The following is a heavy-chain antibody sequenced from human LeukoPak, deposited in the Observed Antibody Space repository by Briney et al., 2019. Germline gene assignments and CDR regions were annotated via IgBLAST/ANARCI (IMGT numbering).Heavy chain of an antibody. J-gene: IGHJ6*02. D-gene: IGHD4-17*01. CDR1: GGSISSSSYY. V-gene: IGHV4-61*05. CDR3: GMSDGPLSYGMDV. CDR2: IYYSGST. Sequence: PSETLSLTCTVSGGSISSSSYYWGWIRQPPGKGLEWIGYIYYSGSTNYNPSLKSRVTISVDTSKNQFSLKLSSVTAADTAVYYRGMSDGPLSYGMDVWGQGTTVTVSS.